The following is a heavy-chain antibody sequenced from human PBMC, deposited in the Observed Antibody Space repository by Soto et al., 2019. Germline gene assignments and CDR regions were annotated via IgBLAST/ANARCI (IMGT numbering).Heavy chain of an antibody. D-gene: IGHD2-15*01. CDR3: AKDTRGGSCFAY. V-gene: IGHV3-9*01. J-gene: IGHJ4*02. CDR2: ISWNSGSI. Sequence: GGSLRLSCAASGFTFDDYAMHWVRQAPGKGLEWVSGISWNSGSIGYADSVKGRFTISRDNAKNSLYLQMNSLRAEDTALYYCAKDTRGGSCFAYWGQGTLVTVSS. CDR1: GFTFDDYA.